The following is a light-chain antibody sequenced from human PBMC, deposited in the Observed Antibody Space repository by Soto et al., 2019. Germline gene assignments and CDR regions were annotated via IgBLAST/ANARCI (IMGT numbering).Light chain of an antibody. CDR3: QQRSNWPIT. CDR2: DAS. J-gene: IGKJ5*01. Sequence: EIVLTQSPATLSLSPGERATLSCRASQNVNSYITWYQQKPGQAPRLLIYDASNRATGIPARFSGSGSGTDFTLTIHSLEPEDFAVYYCQQRSNWPITFGQGTRLEIK. V-gene: IGKV3-11*01. CDR1: QNVNSY.